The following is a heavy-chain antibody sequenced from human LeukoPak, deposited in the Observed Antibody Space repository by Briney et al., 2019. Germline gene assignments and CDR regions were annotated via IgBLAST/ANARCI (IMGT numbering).Heavy chain of an antibody. D-gene: IGHD6-6*01. CDR2: IWYDGSNK. V-gene: IGHV3-33*06. Sequence: GGSLRLSCAASGFTFSSYGMHWVRQAPGKGLEWVAVIWYDGSNKYYADSVKGRFTTSRDNSKNTLYLQMNSLRAEDTAVYYCAKDIVAARGYYYMDVWCKGTTVTVSS. CDR3: AKDIVAARGYYYMDV. CDR1: GFTFSSYG. J-gene: IGHJ6*03.